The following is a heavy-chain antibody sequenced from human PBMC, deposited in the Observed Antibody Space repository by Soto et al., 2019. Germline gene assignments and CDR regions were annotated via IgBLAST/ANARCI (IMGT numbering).Heavy chain of an antibody. Sequence: GSLRLSCAASGLTFSNENMNWVRQSPGKGLEWVSAISSSSAFINYADSVKGRFTISRDNDKSLLYLQMNSLRAEDTAVYYCARDPPLSMIVVVGVDDFWGQGTLVTVSS. CDR1: GLTFSNEN. CDR2: ISSSSAFI. J-gene: IGHJ4*02. CDR3: ARDPPLSMIVVVGVDDF. D-gene: IGHD3-22*01. V-gene: IGHV3-21*01.